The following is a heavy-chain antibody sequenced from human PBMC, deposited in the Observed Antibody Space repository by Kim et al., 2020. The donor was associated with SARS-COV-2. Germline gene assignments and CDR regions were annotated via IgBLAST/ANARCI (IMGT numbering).Heavy chain of an antibody. D-gene: IGHD3-10*01. CDR1: GFTFSSYA. Sequence: GGSLRLSCAASGFTFSSYAMSWVRQAPGKGLEWVSAISGSGGSTYYADSVKGRITISRDNSKNTLYLQMNSLRAEDTAVYYCAKDQEVSLLWFGVLFYQNWGQGALVTVAS. J-gene: IGHJ4*02. CDR3: AKDQEVSLLWFGVLFYQN. V-gene: IGHV3-23*01. CDR2: ISGSGGST.